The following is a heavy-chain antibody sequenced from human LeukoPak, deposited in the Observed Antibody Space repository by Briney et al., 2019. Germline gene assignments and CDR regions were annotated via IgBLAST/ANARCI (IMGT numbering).Heavy chain of an antibody. J-gene: IGHJ3*02. CDR3: ARTHRRSGSYLVFDI. Sequence: SETLSLTXAVYGGSFSGYYWSWIRQPPGKGLEWIGEINHSGSTNYNPSLKSRVTISVDTSKNQFSLKLSSVTAADTAVYYCARTHRRSGSYLVFDIWGQGTMVTVSS. V-gene: IGHV4-34*01. CDR2: INHSGST. D-gene: IGHD1-26*01. CDR1: GGSFSGYY.